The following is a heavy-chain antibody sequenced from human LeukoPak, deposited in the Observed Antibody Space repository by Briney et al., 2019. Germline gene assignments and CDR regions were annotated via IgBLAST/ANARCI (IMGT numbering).Heavy chain of an antibody. J-gene: IGHJ4*02. D-gene: IGHD3-10*01. V-gene: IGHV4-4*07. CDR3: ARADYYGSGSFDY. CDR2: IYTSGST. Sequence: SETLSLTCTVSGGSFSIYYWSWIRQPAGKGLEWIGRIYTSGSTNYNPSLKSRVTISVDTSKNQFSLKLSSVTAADTAVYYCARADYYGSGSFDYWGQGTLVTVSS. CDR1: GGSFSIYY.